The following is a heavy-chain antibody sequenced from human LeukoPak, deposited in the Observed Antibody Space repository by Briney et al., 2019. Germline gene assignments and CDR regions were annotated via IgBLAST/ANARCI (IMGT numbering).Heavy chain of an antibody. D-gene: IGHD3-22*01. Sequence: GRSLRLSCAASGFTFSSYAMHWVRQAPGKGLEWVAVISYDGSNKYYADSVKGRFTISRDNSKNTLYLQMNSLRAEDTAVYYCARDDSSGYYYASLDYWGQGTLVTVSS. CDR3: ARDDSSGYYYASLDY. CDR1: GFTFSSYA. J-gene: IGHJ4*02. V-gene: IGHV3-30-3*01. CDR2: ISYDGSNK.